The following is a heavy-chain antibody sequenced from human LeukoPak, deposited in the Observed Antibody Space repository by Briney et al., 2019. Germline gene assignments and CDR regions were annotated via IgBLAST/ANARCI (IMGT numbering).Heavy chain of an antibody. CDR2: IKSEADGRTT. J-gene: IGHJ3*02. D-gene: IGHD4-17*01. CDR1: GFTFSSYG. V-gene: IGHV3-15*01. Sequence: GGSLRLSCAASGFTFSSYGMHWVRQAPGKGLEWVGRIKSEADGRTTDYAAPVKGRFTVSRDDSKNTLYLQMNSLKTEDTALYYCTTDIDYVFAFDNWGQGTMITVSS. CDR3: TTDIDYVFAFDN.